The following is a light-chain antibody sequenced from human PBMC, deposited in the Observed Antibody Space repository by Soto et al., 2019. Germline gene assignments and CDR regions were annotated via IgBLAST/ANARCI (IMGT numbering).Light chain of an antibody. CDR3: QQYCSTPLT. J-gene: IGKJ4*01. CDR2: GAS. CDR1: QSVRSE. Sequence: EIVMTQSPASLSVSPGERVTLSCRASQSVRSELAWYQQKSGQPPRLLIYGASTRATGIPARFSGSGSGTEFTLTINDLQSEDFAVYYCQQYCSTPLTFGGGTKVEIK. V-gene: IGKV3-15*01.